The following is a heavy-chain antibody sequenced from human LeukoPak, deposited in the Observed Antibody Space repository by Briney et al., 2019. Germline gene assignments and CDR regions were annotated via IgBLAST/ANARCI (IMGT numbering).Heavy chain of an antibody. Sequence: GGSLRLSCAASGFTFSSYSMNWVRQAPGKGLEWVAHINQDGSEEHYMDSAKARFTISRDNAKNSLSLQMNSLRAEDTAVYYCVRDGGVSGYDLLDYWGQGTLVTVSS. CDR3: VRDGGVSGYDLLDY. D-gene: IGHD5-12*01. V-gene: IGHV3-7*01. CDR2: INQDGSEE. CDR1: GFTFSSYS. J-gene: IGHJ4*02.